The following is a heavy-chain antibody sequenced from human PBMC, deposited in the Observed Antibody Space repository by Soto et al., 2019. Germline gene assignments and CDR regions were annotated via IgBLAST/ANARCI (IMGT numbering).Heavy chain of an antibody. Sequence: GGSLRLSCAASGFTFSDYYMSWIRQAPGKGPEWISYISYTGSTLYYADSVRGRFTISRDNADNPLYLQMNSLRAEDTAMYYCARGGGSSGLLLPHHFDSWGQGTLVTVSS. CDR1: GFTFSDYY. CDR3: ARGGGSSGLLLPHHFDS. CDR2: ISYTGSTL. J-gene: IGHJ4*02. V-gene: IGHV3-11*01. D-gene: IGHD6-19*01.